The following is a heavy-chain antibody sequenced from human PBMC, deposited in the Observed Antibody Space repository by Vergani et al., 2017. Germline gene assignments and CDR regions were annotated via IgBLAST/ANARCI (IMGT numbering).Heavy chain of an antibody. CDR2: IHTSGST. D-gene: IGHD1-14*01. Sequence: QVQLQESGPGLLKPSQTLSLTCTVSGGSISSGSYYWSWIRQPAGKGLEWIGRIHTSGSTHYNPSLKSRVTISVDTSKNQFSLKLSSVTAADTAVYYCARGRRGPTNYYNMDVWGKGTTVTVSS. J-gene: IGHJ6*03. CDR1: GGSISSGSYY. CDR3: ARGRRGPTNYYNMDV. V-gene: IGHV4-61*02.